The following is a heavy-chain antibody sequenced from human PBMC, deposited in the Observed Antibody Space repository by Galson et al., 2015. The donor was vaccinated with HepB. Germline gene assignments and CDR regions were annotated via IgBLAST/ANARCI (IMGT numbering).Heavy chain of an antibody. J-gene: IGHJ5*02. V-gene: IGHV1-3*01. CDR3: ARDSSGSLTYNWFDP. D-gene: IGHD3-22*01. CDR2: INAGNGNT. Sequence: SVKVSCKASGYTFTSYAMHWVRQAPGQRLEWMGWINAGNGNTKYSQKFQGRVTITRDTSASTAYMELSSLTSEDTAVYYCARDSSGSLTYNWFDPWGQGTPVTVSS. CDR1: GYTFTSYA.